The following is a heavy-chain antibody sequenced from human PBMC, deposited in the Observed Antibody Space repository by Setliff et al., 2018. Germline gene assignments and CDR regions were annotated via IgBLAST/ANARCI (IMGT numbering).Heavy chain of an antibody. CDR2: IYYTGST. V-gene: IGHV4-59*08. CDR3: ARLSPYNTGPPFDY. D-gene: IGHD2-8*02. Sequence: LSLTCNVSGDPISRDYWNWIRQSPGKGLEWIGNIYYTGSTNYNPSLKSRVTISLDTSKNHFSLNLRSVTAADTAVYYCARLSPYNTGPPFDYWGQGTLVTVSS. J-gene: IGHJ4*02. CDR1: GDPISRDY.